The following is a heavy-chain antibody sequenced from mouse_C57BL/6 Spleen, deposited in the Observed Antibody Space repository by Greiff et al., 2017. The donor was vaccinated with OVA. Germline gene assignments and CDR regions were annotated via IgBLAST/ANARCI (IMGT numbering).Heavy chain of an antibody. CDR2: INRGGSYT. CDR1: GFTFSSYG. CDR3: ARHNYGSSYYAMDY. D-gene: IGHD1-1*01. Sequence: EVQGVESGGDLVKPGGSLKLSCAASGFTFSSYGMSWVSQTPDKRLEWVATINRGGSYTSYPDSVKGRVTISRDNAKNTLYLQMSSLKSEDTAMYYCARHNYGSSYYAMDYWGQGTSVTVSS. V-gene: IGHV5-6*01. J-gene: IGHJ4*01.